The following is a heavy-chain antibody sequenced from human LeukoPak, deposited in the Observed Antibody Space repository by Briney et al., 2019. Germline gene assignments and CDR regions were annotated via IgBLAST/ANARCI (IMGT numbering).Heavy chain of an antibody. CDR2: INHSGST. V-gene: IGHV4-34*01. D-gene: IGHD2-15*01. CDR3: ASGLSRGDP. CDR1: GGSFSGYY. J-gene: IGHJ5*02. Sequence: SETLSLTCAVYGGSFSGYYWSWIRQPPGKGLEWIGEINHSGSTNYNPSLKSRVTISVDTSKNQFSLRLSSVTAADMAVYYCASGLSRGDPWGQGTLVTVSS.